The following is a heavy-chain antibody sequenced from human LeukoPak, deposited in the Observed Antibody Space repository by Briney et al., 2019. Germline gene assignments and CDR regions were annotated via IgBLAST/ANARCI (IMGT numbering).Heavy chain of an antibody. CDR1: GFTFSSYA. CDR2: ISSGGGGT. J-gene: IGHJ6*03. V-gene: IGHV3-23*01. CDR3: AKGPKGSYYYYYMDV. Sequence: GGSLRLSCAASGFTFSSYAMSWVRQAPGKGLEWVSAISSGGGGTYYADSVKGRFTISRDNSKNTLYLQMNSLRAEDTAVYYCAKGPKGSYYYYYMDVWGKGTTVTVSS.